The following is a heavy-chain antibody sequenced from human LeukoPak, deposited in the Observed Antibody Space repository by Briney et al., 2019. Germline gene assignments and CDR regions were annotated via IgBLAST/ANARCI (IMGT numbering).Heavy chain of an antibody. J-gene: IGHJ3*01. V-gene: IGHV4-34*01. CDR3: ARGFPPGSGSRGSHAFDV. CDR2: INYGGST. CDR1: EMSFSAYY. D-gene: IGHD6-19*01. Sequence: SETLSLTCAVSEMSFSAYYWNWIRQSRGKGLEWIGEINYGGSTKYTPSLEGRGTILIDTSKNQFSLKLTSVTAADTAVYYCARGFPPGSGSRGSHAFDVWGQGTMVTVSS.